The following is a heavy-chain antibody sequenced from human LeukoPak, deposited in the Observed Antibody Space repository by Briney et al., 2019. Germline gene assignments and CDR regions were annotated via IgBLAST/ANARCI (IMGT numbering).Heavy chain of an antibody. CDR2: ISAYNGNT. J-gene: IGHJ4*02. D-gene: IGHD3-22*01. CDR3: ARSHSGSLRAPFDY. CDR1: GYTFSNYG. V-gene: IGHV1-18*01. Sequence: ASVKVSCKASGYTFSNYGIIWVRQAPGQGLEWMGWISAYNGNTNYAQKFQGRVTMTTETSTTTAYMELGSLTSGDTAVYYCARSHSGSLRAPFDYWGQGTLVTVSS.